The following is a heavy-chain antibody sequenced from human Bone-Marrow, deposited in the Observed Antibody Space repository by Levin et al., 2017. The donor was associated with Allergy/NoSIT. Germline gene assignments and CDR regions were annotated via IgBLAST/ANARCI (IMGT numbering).Heavy chain of an antibody. CDR2: ISGRGDAT. D-gene: IGHD2-2*01. J-gene: IGHJ4*02. V-gene: IGHV3-23*01. Sequence: GGSLRLSCAASRITFWTYAMSWVRQAPGKGLEWVSTISGRGDATSYADSVKGRFTISRDNSNNTVFLQMNSLRVEDTAVYYCAKVIVPFSSLPKVHSFDSWGQGTLVTVSS. CDR1: RITFWTYA. CDR3: AKVIVPFSSLPKVHSFDS.